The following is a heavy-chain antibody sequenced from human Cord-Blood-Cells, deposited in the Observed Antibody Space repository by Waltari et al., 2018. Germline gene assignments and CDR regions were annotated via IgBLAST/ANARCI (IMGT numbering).Heavy chain of an antibody. CDR3: ASWGGYDILTGYYAFDI. Sequence: QVQLVQSGAEVKKPGSSVKVSCKASGGTFSRYAISWVRQAPGQGLEWMGGIIPIFGTANYAQKFQGRVTMTADESTSTAYMELSSLRSEDTAVYYCASWGGYDILTGYYAFDIWGQGTMVTVSS. V-gene: IGHV1-69*01. CDR1: GGTFSRYA. J-gene: IGHJ3*02. CDR2: IIPIFGTA. D-gene: IGHD3-9*01.